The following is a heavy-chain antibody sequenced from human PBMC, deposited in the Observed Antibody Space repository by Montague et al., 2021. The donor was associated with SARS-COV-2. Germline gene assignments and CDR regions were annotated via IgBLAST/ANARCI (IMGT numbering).Heavy chain of an antibody. Sequence: SLRLSCAASRFTFSSYAMNWVRQAPGKGLEWVSYIISSGSSTYYADSVKGRFTISRDNSKNSLYLQMNNLRAEDTAIYYCARDGNGYGFDYWGQGTLVTVSS. CDR1: RFTFSSYA. V-gene: IGHV3-23*01. D-gene: IGHD5-12*01. J-gene: IGHJ4*02. CDR3: ARDGNGYGFDY. CDR2: IISSGSST.